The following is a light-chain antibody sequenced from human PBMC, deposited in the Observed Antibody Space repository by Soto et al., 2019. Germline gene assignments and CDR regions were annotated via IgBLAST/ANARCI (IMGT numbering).Light chain of an antibody. CDR1: DIARKS. CDR2: DDN. J-gene: IGLJ1*01. CDR3: QVWDSSSDHYV. V-gene: IGLV3-21*02. Sequence: SYELTQPPSVSVAPGQTARISCGGNDIARKSVHWSQQKPGQAPVLVVYDDNDRPSGIPERLSGSNSGDTATLTISRVEAGDEADYYCQVWDSSSDHYVFGSGTKVTVL.